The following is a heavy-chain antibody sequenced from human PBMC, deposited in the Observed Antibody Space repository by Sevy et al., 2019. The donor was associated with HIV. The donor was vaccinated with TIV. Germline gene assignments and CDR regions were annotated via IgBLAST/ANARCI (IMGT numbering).Heavy chain of an antibody. CDR1: GYSFTSYW. CDR3: ATSIAVAGHGSYYYGMDV. Sequence: GESLKISCKGSGYSFTSYWIGWVRQMPGKGLEWMGIIYPGDSDTRYSPSFQGQVTISADKSISTAYLQWSGLKASDTAMYYCATSIAVAGHGSYYYGMDVWGQGTTVTVSS. D-gene: IGHD6-19*01. CDR2: IYPGDSDT. J-gene: IGHJ6*02. V-gene: IGHV5-51*01.